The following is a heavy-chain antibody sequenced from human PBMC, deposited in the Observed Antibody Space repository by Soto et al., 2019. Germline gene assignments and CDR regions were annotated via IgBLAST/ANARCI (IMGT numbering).Heavy chain of an antibody. CDR2: IYYSGNT. D-gene: IGHD1-26*01. CDR1: GGSIRSYY. Sequence: SETLSLTCTVSGGSIRSYYWSWIRQPPGKGLEWIGYIYYSGNTNYNPSRKSRVTLSVDTSKNQFSLKLSSVTAADTAVYCWARSAGSGSYPYFDYWGQGTLVTVSS. J-gene: IGHJ4*02. V-gene: IGHV4-59*01. CDR3: ARSAGSGSYPYFDY.